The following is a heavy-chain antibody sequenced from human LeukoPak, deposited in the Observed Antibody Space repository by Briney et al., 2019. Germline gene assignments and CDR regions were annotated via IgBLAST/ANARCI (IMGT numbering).Heavy chain of an antibody. CDR2: IYYSGST. Sequence: SETLSLTCTVSGGSISNYYWSWIRQPPGKGLEWIGYIYYSGSTNYNPSLKSRVTISVDTSKNQFSLKLSSVTAADTAVYYCARSTWLERRNWFDPWGQGTLVTVSS. CDR1: GGSISNYY. V-gene: IGHV4-59*08. J-gene: IGHJ5*02. CDR3: ARSTWLERRNWFDP. D-gene: IGHD1-1*01.